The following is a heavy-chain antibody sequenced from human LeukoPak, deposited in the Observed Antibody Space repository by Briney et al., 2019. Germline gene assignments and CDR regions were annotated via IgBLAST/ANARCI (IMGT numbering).Heavy chain of an antibody. CDR1: GFTFSSYS. CDR3: ARGLQQWLSPRDY. D-gene: IGHD6-19*01. CDR2: ISSSSSYI. Sequence: PGGSLRLSCAASGFTFSSYSMNWVRQAPGKGLEWVSSISSSSSYIYYADSVKGRFTISRDNAKNSLYLQMNSLRAEDTAVYYCARGLQQWLSPRDYWGQGTLVTVSS. J-gene: IGHJ4*02. V-gene: IGHV3-21*01.